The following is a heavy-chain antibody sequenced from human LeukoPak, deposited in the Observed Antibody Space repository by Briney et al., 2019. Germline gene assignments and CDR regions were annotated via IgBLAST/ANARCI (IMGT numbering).Heavy chain of an antibody. Sequence: ASVKVSCKASGYTFTSYDINWVRQATGQGLEWMGWMNPNSGNTGYAQKSQGRVTMTRNTSISTAYMELSSLRSEDTAVYYCARGPVIVVVPAARGYYFDYWGQGTLVTVSS. CDR1: GYTFTSYD. CDR2: MNPNSGNT. V-gene: IGHV1-8*01. CDR3: ARGPVIVVVPAARGYYFDY. D-gene: IGHD2-2*01. J-gene: IGHJ4*02.